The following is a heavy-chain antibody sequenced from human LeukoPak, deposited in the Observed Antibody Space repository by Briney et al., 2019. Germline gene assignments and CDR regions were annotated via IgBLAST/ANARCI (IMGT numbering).Heavy chain of an antibody. CDR3: ARTNYYDSVGSNWFDP. J-gene: IGHJ5*02. D-gene: IGHD3-22*01. V-gene: IGHV4-39*07. CDR1: GGSISSSSYY. Sequence: SETLSLTCTVSGGSISSSSYYWGWIRQPPGKGLEWIGRIYDSGSTNYNPSFKSRFTISVDTSKNQFSLRLTSVTAADTAVYYCARTNYYDSVGSNWFDPWGQGILVIVSS. CDR2: IYDSGST.